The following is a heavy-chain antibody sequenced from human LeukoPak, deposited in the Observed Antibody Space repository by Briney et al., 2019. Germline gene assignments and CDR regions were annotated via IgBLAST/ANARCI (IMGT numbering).Heavy chain of an antibody. CDR1: GFTFSSYA. CDR3: AKAVVPAAIKSWSDP. D-gene: IGHD2-2*02. J-gene: IGHJ5*02. V-gene: IGHV3-23*01. CDR2: ISGSGGST. Sequence: GGSLRLSCAASGFTFSSYAMSWVRQAPGKGLEWVSAISGSGGSTYCADSVKGRFTISRDNSKNTLYLQMNSLRAEDTAVYYCAKAVVPAAIKSWSDPWGQGTLVTVSS.